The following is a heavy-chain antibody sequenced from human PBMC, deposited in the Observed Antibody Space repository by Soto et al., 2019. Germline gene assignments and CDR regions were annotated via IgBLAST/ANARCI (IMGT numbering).Heavy chain of an antibody. CDR2: ISYSGST. CDR1: GGSISSSSYY. CDR3: ARHLGGYYYYGMDV. Sequence: NPSETLSLTCTVSGGSISSSSYYWGWIRQPPGKGLEWIGSISYSGSTYYNPSLKSRVTISVDTSKNQFSLKLSSVTAADTAVYYCARHLGGYYYYGMDVWGQGTTVTVSS. D-gene: IGHD3-10*01. V-gene: IGHV4-39*01. J-gene: IGHJ6*02.